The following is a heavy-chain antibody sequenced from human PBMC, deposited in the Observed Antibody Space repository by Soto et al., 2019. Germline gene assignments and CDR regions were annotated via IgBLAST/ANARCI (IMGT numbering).Heavy chain of an antibody. Sequence: LKGSCKGAGDSFTGYYIHWVRQAPRQGLEWMGWINTNSGGTNYAQKFQGRVTMTRDTSISTAYMELSRLTSDDTAGYYCARTQTNGYWGQPPLGTVSS. D-gene: IGHD2-8*01. CDR2: INTNSGGT. V-gene: IGHV1-2*02. CDR1: GDSFTGYY. CDR3: ARTQTNGY. J-gene: IGHJ4*02.